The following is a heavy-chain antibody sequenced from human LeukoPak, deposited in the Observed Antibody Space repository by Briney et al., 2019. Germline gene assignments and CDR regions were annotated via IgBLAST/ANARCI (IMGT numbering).Heavy chain of an antibody. CDR2: TYYRSKWYN. D-gene: IGHD1-26*01. CDR1: GDSVSSNSAA. J-gene: IGHJ2*01. Sequence: SQTLSLTRAISGDSVSSNSAAWNWIRQSPSRGLEWLGRTYYRSKWYNDYAVSVKSRITINPDTSKNQFSLQLNSVSPEDTAVYYCARSQVGAGYWYFDLWGRGTLVTVSS. CDR3: ARSQVGAGYWYFDL. V-gene: IGHV6-1*01.